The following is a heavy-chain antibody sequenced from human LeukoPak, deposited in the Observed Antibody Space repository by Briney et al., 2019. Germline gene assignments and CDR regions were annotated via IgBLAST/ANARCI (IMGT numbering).Heavy chain of an antibody. CDR1: NGSIITGDFY. D-gene: IGHD3-3*01. V-gene: IGHV4-30-4*08. CDR2: IYYNGNA. J-gene: IGHJ5*02. CDR3: TRAFGVVINGGWFDP. Sequence: SETLSLTCTVSNGSIITGDFYWTWIRQPPGKGLEWIGYIYYNGNAYYNPSLQSRATISVDTARNQFSLKLNSMTAADTAVYYCTRAFGVVINGGWFDPWGQGTLVTVSS.